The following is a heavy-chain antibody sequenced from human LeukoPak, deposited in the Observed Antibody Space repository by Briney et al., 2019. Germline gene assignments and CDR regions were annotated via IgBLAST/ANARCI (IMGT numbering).Heavy chain of an antibody. Sequence: SQTLSLTCSVSGGSISGSSYYWSWIRQPAGKGLEWIGRIYTSGSTKYNPSLKGRVTISVDTSKNQFFLKLNSVTAADTAVYYCARGVTVTTWVPWFDTWGQGTLVTVSS. V-gene: IGHV4-61*02. D-gene: IGHD1-20*01. J-gene: IGHJ5*02. CDR2: IYTSGST. CDR1: GGSISGSSYY. CDR3: ARGVTVTTWVPWFDT.